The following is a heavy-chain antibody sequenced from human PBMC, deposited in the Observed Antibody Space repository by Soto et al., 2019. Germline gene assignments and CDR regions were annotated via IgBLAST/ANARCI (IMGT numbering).Heavy chain of an antibody. V-gene: IGHV3-48*02. CDR1: GFIFSKYS. CDR2: ISSNSVTI. Sequence: PGGSLRLSCGASGFIFSKYSMNWVRQAPGKGLEWLSYISSNSVTIYYADSVRGRFTIFRDNAKNSLYLQMNSLRDEDTAVYYCAREGWPLLQTGMDVWGQGTTVTVSS. D-gene: IGHD2-15*01. J-gene: IGHJ6*02. CDR3: AREGWPLLQTGMDV.